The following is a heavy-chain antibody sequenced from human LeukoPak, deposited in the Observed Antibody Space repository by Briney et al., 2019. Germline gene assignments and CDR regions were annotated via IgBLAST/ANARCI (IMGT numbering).Heavy chain of an antibody. CDR3: ATEYYYDSSGYSNSWNY. V-gene: IGHV4-30-2*01. CDR1: GGSISSGGYS. J-gene: IGHJ4*02. CDR2: MYHTGST. D-gene: IGHD3-22*01. Sequence: SQTLSLTCAVSGGSISSGGYSWSWIRQPPGKGLEWIGYMYHTGSTYYNPSLKSRVTISVDKSKNQFSLKLSSVTAADTAVYYCATEYYYDSSGYSNSWNYWGQGTLVTVSS.